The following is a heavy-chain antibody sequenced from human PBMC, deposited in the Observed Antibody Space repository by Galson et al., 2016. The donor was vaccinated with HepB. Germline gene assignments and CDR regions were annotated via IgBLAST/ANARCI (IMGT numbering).Heavy chain of an antibody. Sequence: LSLTCTISGDSISRFYLNWIRQPPGKGLEWIGEIDHSGSTNYNPSLKSRVTISVDTSKNQFSLQLSSVTAADTAVYYCARGLLGGGATWGQGTLVTVSS. J-gene: IGHJ5*02. CDR2: IDHSGST. D-gene: IGHD3-16*01. V-gene: IGHV4-34*01. CDR1: GDSISRFY. CDR3: ARGLLGGGAT.